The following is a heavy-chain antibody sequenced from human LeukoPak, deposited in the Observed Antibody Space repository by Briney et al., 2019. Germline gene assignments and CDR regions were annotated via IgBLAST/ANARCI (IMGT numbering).Heavy chain of an antibody. J-gene: IGHJ4*02. Sequence: GGSLRLSCAASGFTFSSYAMSWVRQAPGKGLEWVSAFSGSTDNTYYADSVKGRFTISRDNSKNTLYLQMNGLRAEDTAVYYCAKVPNTVFVTYYVDYWGQGTLVTVSS. D-gene: IGHD3-16*02. V-gene: IGHV3-23*01. CDR1: GFTFSSYA. CDR3: AKVPNTVFVTYYVDY. CDR2: FSGSTDNT.